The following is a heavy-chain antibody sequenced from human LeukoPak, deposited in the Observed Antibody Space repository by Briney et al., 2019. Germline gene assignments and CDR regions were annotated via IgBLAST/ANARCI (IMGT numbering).Heavy chain of an antibody. J-gene: IGHJ4*02. CDR3: ARETRPGNIDY. CDR1: GFTFSSYW. Sequence: PGGSLRLSCAASGFTFSSYWMHWVRQAPGKGLVWVPRINSDGSSTSYADSVKGRFTISRDNAKNTLYLQMNSLRAEDTAVYYCARETRPGNIDYWGQGTLVTVSS. CDR2: INSDGSST. D-gene: IGHD2-2*01. V-gene: IGHV3-74*01.